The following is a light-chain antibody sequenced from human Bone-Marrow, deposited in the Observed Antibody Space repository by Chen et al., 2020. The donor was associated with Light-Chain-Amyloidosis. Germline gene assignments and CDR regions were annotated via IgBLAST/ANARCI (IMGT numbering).Light chain of an antibody. CDR2: RDP. CDR3: QSADSSGTYEVI. J-gene: IGLJ2*01. CDR1: DLPTKY. V-gene: IGLV3-25*03. Sequence: SYELTQPPSVSVSPGQTATIPCSGDDLPTKYAYWYQQKPGQAPVLVIHRDPERPSGISERFSGSSSRTTATLTISGVQAEDEADYHCQSADSSGTYEVIFGGGTKLTVL.